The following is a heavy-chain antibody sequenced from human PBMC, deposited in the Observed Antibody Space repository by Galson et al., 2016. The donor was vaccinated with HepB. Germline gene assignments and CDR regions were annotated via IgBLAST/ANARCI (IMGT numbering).Heavy chain of an antibody. CDR1: GGSFSGYY. D-gene: IGHD2-15*01. V-gene: IGHV4-34*01. Sequence: SETLSLTCAVYGGSFSGYYWSWIRQPPGKGLEWIGEINHSVSTNYNPSLKSQVTISVDTSKNQFSLKLSSVTAADTAVYYCARGRGRTYYFDYWGQGTLVTVSS. CDR2: INHSVST. J-gene: IGHJ4*02. CDR3: ARGRGRTYYFDY.